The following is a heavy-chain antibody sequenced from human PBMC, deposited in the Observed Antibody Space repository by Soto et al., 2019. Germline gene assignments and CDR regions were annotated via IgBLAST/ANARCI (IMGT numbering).Heavy chain of an antibody. D-gene: IGHD6-6*01. V-gene: IGHV4-34*01. J-gene: IGHJ4*02. CDR1: GGSFSGYY. CDR3: ARYEQLAGWNFDY. CDR2: INHSGST. Sequence: ASETLSLTCAVYGGSFSGYYWSWIRQPPGKGLEWIGEINHSGSTNYNPSLKSRVTISVDTSKNQFSLKLSSVTAADTAVYYCARYEQLAGWNFDYWGQGTLVTVSS.